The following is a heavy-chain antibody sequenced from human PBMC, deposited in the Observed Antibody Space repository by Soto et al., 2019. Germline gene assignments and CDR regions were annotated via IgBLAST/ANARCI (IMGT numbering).Heavy chain of an antibody. J-gene: IGHJ6*02. CDR1: GYTFTSYF. CDR2: ISAYNGNT. V-gene: IGHV1-18*01. Sequence: QVQLVQSGVEVKKPGASVKVSCKASGYTFTSYFITWVRQAPGQGLEWMGWISAYNGNTNYAQMLQGRVTMTTDTSTATAYMEMRTLRSDDTAVYYCARQNYYSGMDVWGQGTTVTVSS. CDR3: ARQNYYSGMDV.